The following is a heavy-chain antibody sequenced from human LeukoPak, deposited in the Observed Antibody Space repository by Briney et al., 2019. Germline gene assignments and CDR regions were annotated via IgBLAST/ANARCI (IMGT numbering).Heavy chain of an antibody. J-gene: IGHJ4*02. V-gene: IGHV4-59*01. D-gene: IGHD3-16*02. Sequence: PSETLSLTCTVSGDSISSYSWSWIRQPPGKGLEWIGYIYYSGSTNYNPSLKSRVTISVDTSKNQFSLKLSSVTAADTAVYYCARVQGYVWGSYRSTSYYFDYWGQGTLVTVSS. CDR2: IYYSGST. CDR3: ARVQGYVWGSYRSTSYYFDY. CDR1: GDSISSYS.